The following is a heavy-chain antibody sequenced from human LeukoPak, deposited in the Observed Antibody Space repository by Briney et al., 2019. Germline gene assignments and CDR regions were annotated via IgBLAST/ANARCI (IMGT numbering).Heavy chain of an antibody. J-gene: IGHJ4*02. CDR3: ARGGGRTQLGYCSSTSCKPFDY. V-gene: IGHV4-34*01. Sequence: SETLSLTCAVYGGSFSGYYWSWIRQPPGKGLEWIGEINHSGSPNYNPSLKSRVTISVDTSKNQFSLKLSSVTAADTAVYYCARGGGRTQLGYCSSTSCKPFDYWGQGTLVTVSS. CDR2: INHSGSP. D-gene: IGHD2-2*01. CDR1: GGSFSGYY.